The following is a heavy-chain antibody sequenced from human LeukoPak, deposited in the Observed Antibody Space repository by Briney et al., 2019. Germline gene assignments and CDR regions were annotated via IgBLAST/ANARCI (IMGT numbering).Heavy chain of an antibody. CDR1: GFTFSSYA. J-gene: IGHJ4*02. V-gene: IGHV3-23*01. D-gene: IGHD3-9*01. CDR2: ISGSGGST. Sequence: GGSLRLSCAASGFTFSSYAMSWVRQAPGKGLEWVSAISGSGGSTYYADSVKGRFTISRDNSKDTLYLQVNSLRAEDTAVYYCAKSRYFDADIRYWGQGTLVTVSS. CDR3: AKSRYFDADIRY.